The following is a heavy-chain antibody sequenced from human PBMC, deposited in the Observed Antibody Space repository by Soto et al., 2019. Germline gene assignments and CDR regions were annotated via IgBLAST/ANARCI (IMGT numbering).Heavy chain of an antibody. J-gene: IGHJ5*02. V-gene: IGHV4-30-4*01. CDR2: IPSRGRP. Sequence: QVQLRESGPGLVKPSQTLLLTCSVSGASIAGGSYYWSWLRQPPGKGLEWIGYIPSRGRPFYHPSLASRRPISSGPAKKQLSLQLAPVTGADPGVYFWSQGPYSGYDFALWGQGTLVTVSS. D-gene: IGHD5-12*01. CDR3: SQGPYSGYDFAL. CDR1: GASIAGGSYY.